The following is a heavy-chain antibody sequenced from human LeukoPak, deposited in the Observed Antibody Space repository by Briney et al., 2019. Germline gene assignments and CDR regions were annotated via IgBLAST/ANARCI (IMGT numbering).Heavy chain of an antibody. V-gene: IGHV4-34*01. CDR3: ARKDPIYYDSSGYYYHYFDY. D-gene: IGHD3-22*01. CDR2: INHSGST. J-gene: IGHJ4*02. CDR1: GGSFSGYY. Sequence: SETLSLTCAVYGGSFSGYYWSWIRQPPGKGLEWIGEINHSGSTNYNPSLKSRVTISVDTSKNQFSLKLSSVTAADTAVYYCARKDPIYYDSSGYYYHYFDYWGQGTLVTVSS.